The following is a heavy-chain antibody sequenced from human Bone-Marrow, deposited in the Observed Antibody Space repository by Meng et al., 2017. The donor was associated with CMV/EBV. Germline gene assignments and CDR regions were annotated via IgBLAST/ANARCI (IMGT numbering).Heavy chain of an antibody. CDR3: ARGAKWAIVVVPTAGSYFDY. CDR1: GFTFSSYE. CDR2: ISSSGSTI. V-gene: IGHV3-48*03. D-gene: IGHD2-2*01. Sequence: GESLKISCAASGFTFSSYEMNWVRQAPGKGLEWVSYISSSGSTIYYADSVKGRFTISRDNAKNSLYLQMNSLRAEDTAVYYCARGAKWAIVVVPTAGSYFDYWGQGTLVTVSS. J-gene: IGHJ4*02.